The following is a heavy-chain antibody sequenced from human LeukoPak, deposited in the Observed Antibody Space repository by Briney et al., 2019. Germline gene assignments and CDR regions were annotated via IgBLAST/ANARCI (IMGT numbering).Heavy chain of an antibody. CDR1: GFTFSNAW. J-gene: IGHJ4*02. V-gene: IGHV3-15*05. D-gene: IGHD2-2*01. CDR3: TADPPGMSTSTGIDH. CDR2: IKSKTNGATT. Sequence: GGSLRLSCAASGFTFSNAWMTWVRQIPGKWLEWVGRIKSKTNGATTDYAAPVKGIFTISRDDSKIMLYLQMNSLKVEDTAVYYCTADPPGMSTSTGIDHWGQGTLVTVSS.